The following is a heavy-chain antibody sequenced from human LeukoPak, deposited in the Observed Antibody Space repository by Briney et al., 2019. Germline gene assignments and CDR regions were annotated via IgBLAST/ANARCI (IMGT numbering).Heavy chain of an antibody. CDR2: ISGSGGST. CDR1: ALSCNRET. D-gene: IGHD2-2*01. J-gene: IGHJ4*02. V-gene: IGHV3-23*01. CDR3: AKGPRYCSSTSCYFFDY. Sequence: AGGSLVHPCVGCALSCNRETMWVVAQAPGKRLEWVSAISGSGGSTYYADSVKGRCTISRDNSKNTLYLQMNSLRADDTAVYYCAKGPRYCSSTSCYFFDYWGQGTLVTVSS.